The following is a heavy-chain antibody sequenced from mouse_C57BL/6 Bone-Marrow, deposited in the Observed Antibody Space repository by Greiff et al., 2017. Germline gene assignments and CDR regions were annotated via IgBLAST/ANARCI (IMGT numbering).Heavy chain of an antibody. J-gene: IGHJ2*01. CDR3: AREELRY. V-gene: IGHV1-82*01. Sequence: VKLMESGPELVKPGASVKISCKASGYAFSSSWMNWVKQRPGKGLEWIGRIYPGDGDTNYNGKFKGKATLTADKSSSTAYMQLSSLTSEDSAVYFCAREELRYWGQGTTLTVSS. CDR2: IYPGDGDT. D-gene: IGHD1-1*01. CDR1: GYAFSSSW.